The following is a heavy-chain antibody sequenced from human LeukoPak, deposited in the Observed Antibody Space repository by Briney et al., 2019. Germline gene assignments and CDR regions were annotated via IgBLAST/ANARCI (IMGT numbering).Heavy chain of an antibody. CDR2: ISVSGGST. CDR1: GFTFSNAW. V-gene: IGHV3-23*01. J-gene: IGHJ5*02. D-gene: IGHD2-2*03. Sequence: GGSLRLSCAASGFTFSNAWMSWVRQAPGKGLEWVSGISVSGGSTYYADAVKGRFTISRDNSKNTLYLQINSLRAEDTALYYCAKDNGYCSSISCYFDQWGQGTLVTVSA. CDR3: AKDNGYCSSISCYFDQ.